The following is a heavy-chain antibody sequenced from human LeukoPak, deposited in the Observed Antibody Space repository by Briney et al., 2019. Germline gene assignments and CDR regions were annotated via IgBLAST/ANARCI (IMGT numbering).Heavy chain of an antibody. J-gene: IGHJ6*03. CDR3: ARAPYGGKVVGYYYMDV. Sequence: ASVKVSCKASGYTFTSYDINWVRQATGQGLEWMGWTNPNSGNTGYAQKFQGRVTITRNTSISTAYMELSSLRSEDTAVYYCARAPYGGKVVGYYYMDVWGKGTTVTVSS. D-gene: IGHD4-23*01. CDR2: TNPNSGNT. CDR1: GYTFTSYD. V-gene: IGHV1-8*03.